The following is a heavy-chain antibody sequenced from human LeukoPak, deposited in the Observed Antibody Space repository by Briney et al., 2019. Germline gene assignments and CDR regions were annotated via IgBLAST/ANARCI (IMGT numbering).Heavy chain of an antibody. J-gene: IGHJ6*04. CDR1: GFTVSSNY. CDR3: ARDHRSYYGSGSFPSYGMDV. V-gene: IGHV3-53*01. Sequence: PGGSLRLSCAASGFTVSSNYMSWVRQAPGKGLKWVSVIYSGGSTYYADSVKGRFTISRDNSKNTLYLQMNSLRAEDTAVYYCARDHRSYYGSGSFPSYGMDVWGKGTTVTVSS. D-gene: IGHD3-10*01. CDR2: IYSGGST.